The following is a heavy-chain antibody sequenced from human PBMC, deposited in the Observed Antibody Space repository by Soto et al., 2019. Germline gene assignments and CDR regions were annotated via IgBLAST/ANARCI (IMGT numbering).Heavy chain of an antibody. CDR2: IYYSGST. CDR1: GDSISSGGYY. Sequence: SETLSLTCTVSGDSISSGGYYWSWKRQHPGKGLEWIGDIYYSGSTYYNPSLKSRVTISVDTSKNQFSLKLSSVTTADTAVYYCARGRRNGSGSYYKYYFDYWGQGTLVTVSS. D-gene: IGHD3-10*01. J-gene: IGHJ4*02. V-gene: IGHV4-31*03. CDR3: ARGRRNGSGSYYKYYFDY.